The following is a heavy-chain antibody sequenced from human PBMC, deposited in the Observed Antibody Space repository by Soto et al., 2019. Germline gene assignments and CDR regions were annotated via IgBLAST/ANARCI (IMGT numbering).Heavy chain of an antibody. V-gene: IGHV3-7*03. CDR3: ASDLLITFGGAADY. CDR2: IKQDGGGK. Sequence: EVQLVESGGGLVQPGGSLRLSCAASGFTFSSYWMSWVRQAPGKGLEWVASIKQDGGGKYYVDSVKGRFTISRDNAKNSLYLQKNSLGAEDTAVYYCASDLLITFGGAADYGRQGTLVTVSS. CDR1: GFTFSSYW. D-gene: IGHD3-16*01. J-gene: IGHJ4*02.